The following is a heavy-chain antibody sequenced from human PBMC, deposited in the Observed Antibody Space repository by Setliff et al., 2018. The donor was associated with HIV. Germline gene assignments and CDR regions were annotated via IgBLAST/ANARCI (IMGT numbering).Heavy chain of an antibody. CDR1: GGSISR. CDR2: IIHSGST. CDR3: ASTSGSGSAAVGDI. D-gene: IGHD1-26*01. Sequence: SETLSLTCTVSGGSISRGRGLEWIGEIIHSGSTNYNPSLKSRVTISVDTSKNQFSLKLSSVTAADTAVYYCASTSGSGSAAVGDIWGQGTMVTVSS. J-gene: IGHJ3*02. V-gene: IGHV4-34*12.